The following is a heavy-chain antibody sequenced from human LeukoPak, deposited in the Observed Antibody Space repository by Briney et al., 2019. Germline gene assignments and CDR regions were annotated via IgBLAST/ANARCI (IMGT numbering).Heavy chain of an antibody. D-gene: IGHD6-13*01. V-gene: IGHV3-48*03. J-gene: IGHJ3*02. CDR2: ISSGATSI. Sequence: GGSLRLSCAASGFNFSSDEMNWVRQSPGMGREWIAYISSGATSIYYADSVKGRFNISRDNAKNSLNLQMNSLRAEDTAVYYCATNSRVSYAFAIWGQGTMVTVSA. CDR3: ATNSRVSYAFAI. CDR1: GFNFSSDE.